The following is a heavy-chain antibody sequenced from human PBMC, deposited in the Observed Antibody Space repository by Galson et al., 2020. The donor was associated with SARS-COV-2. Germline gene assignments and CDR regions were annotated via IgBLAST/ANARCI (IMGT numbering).Heavy chain of an antibody. Sequence: QLGESLKISCAASGFTFSSYGMHWVRQAPGKGLEWVAVIWYDGSNKYYADSVKGRFTISRDNSKNTLYLQMNSLRAEDTAVYYCAREGVATTLTFDYWGQGPLVTVSS. CDR2: IWYDGSNK. CDR1: GFTFSSYG. J-gene: IGHJ4*02. V-gene: IGHV3-33*01. CDR3: AREGVATTLTFDY. D-gene: IGHD5-12*01.